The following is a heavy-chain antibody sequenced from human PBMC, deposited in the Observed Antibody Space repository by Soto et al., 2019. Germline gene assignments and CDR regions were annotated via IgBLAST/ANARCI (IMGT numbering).Heavy chain of an antibody. CDR1: GFTFTSSS. D-gene: IGHD3-10*01. V-gene: IGHV1-58*02. J-gene: IGHJ4*02. CDR2: IVVGSGNT. CDR3: EAGNPGPLFDY. Sequence: GASVKVSCKASGFTFTSSSMQWVRQARGQRLEWIGWIVVGSGNTNYAQKFQERVTITRDMSTSTAYMKLSSLRSEDTAVYYCEAGNPGPLFDYWGQGTLVPVSS.